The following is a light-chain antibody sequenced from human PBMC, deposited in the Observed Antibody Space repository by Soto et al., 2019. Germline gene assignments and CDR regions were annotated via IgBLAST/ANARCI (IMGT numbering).Light chain of an antibody. V-gene: IGKV1-27*01. CDR2: AAS. CDR3: QNYNYALGT. Sequence: DIQMTQSPSSLSASVGDSVTITCRASQGISHYLAWYQQKPGKVPKLLIYAASSLYSGVPSRFSGSGSGTDFTLTISNLQPEDVATYYCQNYNYALGTFGPGTKVDLK. J-gene: IGKJ3*01. CDR1: QGISHY.